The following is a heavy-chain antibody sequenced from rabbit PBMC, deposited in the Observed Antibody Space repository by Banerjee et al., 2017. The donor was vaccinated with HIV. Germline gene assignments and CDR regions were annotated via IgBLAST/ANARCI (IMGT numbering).Heavy chain of an antibody. CDR3: ARDVTSTSGYYYDL. CDR2: IYASKGST. CDR1: GFSLSNYN. J-gene: IGHJ6*01. Sequence: QLKETGGGLVQPGGSLTLSCKASGFSLSNYNMSWVRQAPGKGLEWIGIIYASKGSTDYASWVNGRFTISSDNAQNTVDLQMNSLTAADTATYFCARDVTSTSGYYYDLWGPGTLVTVS. D-gene: IGHD1-1*01. V-gene: IGHV1S7*01.